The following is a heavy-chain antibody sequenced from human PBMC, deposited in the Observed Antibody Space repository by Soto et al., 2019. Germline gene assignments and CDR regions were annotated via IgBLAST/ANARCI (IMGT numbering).Heavy chain of an antibody. CDR2: ISGRGDNT. J-gene: IGHJ4*02. CDR3: AKTPLRVGPIDY. V-gene: IGHV3-23*01. D-gene: IGHD2-15*01. Sequence: DVQLLDSGGGLVQPGGSLRLSCAASGFIFSNYVMSWVRQTPGKGLAWVSGISGRGDNTYYADSVKGRFTVSRDNYKNALYLQMDSLRAEDTAVYYCAKTPLRVGPIDYWGQGTLVTVSS. CDR1: GFIFSNYV.